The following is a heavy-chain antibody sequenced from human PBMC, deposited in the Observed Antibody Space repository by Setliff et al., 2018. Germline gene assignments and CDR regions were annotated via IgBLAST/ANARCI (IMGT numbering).Heavy chain of an antibody. V-gene: IGHV4-34*01. J-gene: IGHJ4*02. Sequence: SETLSLTCAVYGGSFSGYYWSWIRQPPGKGLEWIGEINHSGSTNYNPSLKSRVTISVDTSKNQFSLKLSSVTAADTAVYYCARSPITIFGVVLHPLDYWGQGTQVTVSS. D-gene: IGHD3-3*01. CDR2: INHSGST. CDR1: GGSFSGYY. CDR3: ARSPITIFGVVLHPLDY.